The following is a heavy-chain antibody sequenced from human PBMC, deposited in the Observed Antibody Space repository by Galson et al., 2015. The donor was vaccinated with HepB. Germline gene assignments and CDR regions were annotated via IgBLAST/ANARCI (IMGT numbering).Heavy chain of an antibody. J-gene: IGHJ6*02. CDR3: AKSLGTGAARGLDV. CDR2: ISAGSRYM. V-gene: IGHV3-21*04. Sequence: SLRLSCAASGFTFRDYSINWVRQAPGKGLEWVSYISAGSRYMYYADSVRGRFTISRDNAENSLYLQMNSLRDEDTAVYYCAKSLGTGAARGLDVWGQGTTVTVSS. CDR1: GFTFRDYS. D-gene: IGHD2-8*02.